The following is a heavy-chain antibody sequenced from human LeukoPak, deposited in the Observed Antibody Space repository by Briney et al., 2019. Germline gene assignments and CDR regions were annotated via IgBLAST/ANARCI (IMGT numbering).Heavy chain of an antibody. CDR3: AKDARRTVTRYYMDV. Sequence: GGSLRLSCAASGFTFSSYGMHWVRQAPGKGLEWVAVIWYDGSNKYYADSVKGRFTICRDNSKNTLYLQMNSLRAEDTAVYYCAKDARRTVTRYYMDVWGKGTTVTVSS. CDR2: IWYDGSNK. V-gene: IGHV3-33*06. D-gene: IGHD4-11*01. J-gene: IGHJ6*03. CDR1: GFTFSSYG.